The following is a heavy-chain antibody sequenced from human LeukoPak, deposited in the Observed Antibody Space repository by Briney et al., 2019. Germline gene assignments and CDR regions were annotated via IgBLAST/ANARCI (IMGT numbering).Heavy chain of an antibody. Sequence: SETLSLTCTVSGGSISSSSYYCGWIRQPPGKGLEWIGSIYHSGSTYYTPSRKSRVTLSVETPKNQFSLKLSSVTAADTTVYYCAGSTYGNWFDPWGQGTLVTVSS. CDR2: IYHSGST. V-gene: IGHV4-39*01. CDR1: GGSISSSSYY. CDR3: AGSTYGNWFDP. J-gene: IGHJ5*02. D-gene: IGHD2-8*01.